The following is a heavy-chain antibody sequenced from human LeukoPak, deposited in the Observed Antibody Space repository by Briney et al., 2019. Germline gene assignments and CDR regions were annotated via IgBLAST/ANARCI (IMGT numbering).Heavy chain of an antibody. V-gene: IGHV3-64*01. Sequence: PGGSLRLSCAASGFTFSSYAMHWVRQAPGKGLEYVSAISSNGGSTYYANSVKGRFTISRDNSKNTLYLQMGSLRAEDMAVYYCARVGVTELLDYWGQGTLVTVSS. CDR1: GFTFSSYA. J-gene: IGHJ4*02. CDR3: ARVGVTELLDY. CDR2: ISSNGGST. D-gene: IGHD1-26*01.